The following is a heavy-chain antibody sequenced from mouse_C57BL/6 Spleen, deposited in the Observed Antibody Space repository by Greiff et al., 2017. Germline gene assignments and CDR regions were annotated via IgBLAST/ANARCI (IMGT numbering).Heavy chain of an antibody. J-gene: IGHJ4*01. D-gene: IGHD3-2*02. CDR1: GYSFTDYN. Sequence: LVESGPELVKPGASVKISCKASGYSFTDYNMNWVKQSNGKSLEWIGVINPNYGTTSYNQKFKGKATLTVDQSSSTAYMQLNSLTSEDSAVYYCKTAQAEAMDYWGQGTSVTVSS. V-gene: IGHV1-39*01. CDR3: KTAQAEAMDY. CDR2: INPNYGTT.